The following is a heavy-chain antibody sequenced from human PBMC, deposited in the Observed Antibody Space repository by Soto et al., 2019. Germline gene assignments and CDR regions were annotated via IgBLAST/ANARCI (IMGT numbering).Heavy chain of an antibody. J-gene: IGHJ5*02. V-gene: IGHV1-69*13. CDR3: ARKVVAATAPHPLPINWFDP. D-gene: IGHD2-15*01. CDR2: IIPIFGTA. CDR1: GGTFSSYA. Sequence: GASVKVSCKASGGTFSSYAISWVRQAPGQGLEWMGGIIPIFGTANYAQKFQGRVTITADESTSTAYMELSSLRSEDTAVYYCARKVVAATAPHPLPINWFDPWGQGTLVTVSS.